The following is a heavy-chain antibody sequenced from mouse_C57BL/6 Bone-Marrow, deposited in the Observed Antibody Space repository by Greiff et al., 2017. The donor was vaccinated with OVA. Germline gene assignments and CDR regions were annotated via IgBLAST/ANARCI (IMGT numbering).Heavy chain of an antibody. D-gene: IGHD3-2*02. J-gene: IGHJ2*01. CDR3: AREIAQVLYYFDY. CDR1: GYTFTSYW. CDR2: IDPSDSYT. Sequence: VQLQQPGAELVMPGASVKLSCKASGYTFTSYWMHWVKQRPGQGLEWIGEIDPSDSYTNSNQKFKGKSTLTVDKSSSTAYMQLSSLTSEDSAVYYCAREIAQVLYYFDYWGQGTTLTVSS. V-gene: IGHV1-69*01.